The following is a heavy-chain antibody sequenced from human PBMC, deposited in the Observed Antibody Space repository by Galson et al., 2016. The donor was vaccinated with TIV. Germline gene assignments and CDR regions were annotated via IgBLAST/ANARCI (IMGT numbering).Heavy chain of an antibody. Sequence: SLRLSCAASEFNINDHYMTWIRQAPGKGLEWVSYIGSSTTGYTNYAASVKGRFTISRDDVKISMYLHMDRLRAEDTAVYYCAREVLRGADAFDVWGQGTMVTVSS. V-gene: IGHV3-11*06. J-gene: IGHJ3*01. CDR2: IGSSTTGYT. CDR3: AREVLRGADAFDV. D-gene: IGHD3-10*01. CDR1: EFNINDHY.